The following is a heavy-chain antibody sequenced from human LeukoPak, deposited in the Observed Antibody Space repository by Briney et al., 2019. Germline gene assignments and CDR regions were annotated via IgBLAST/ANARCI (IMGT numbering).Heavy chain of an antibody. Sequence: ASVKVSCKASGYTFTXXGISWVRQAPGXXXXWMGWISAYNGNTNYAQKLQGRVTMTTDTSTSTAYMELRSLRSDDTAVYYCARDAPYYYEHFDYWGQGTLVTVSS. CDR3: ARDAPYYYEHFDY. J-gene: IGHJ4*02. CDR1: GYTFTXXG. D-gene: IGHD3-22*01. CDR2: ISAYNGNT. V-gene: IGHV1-18*01.